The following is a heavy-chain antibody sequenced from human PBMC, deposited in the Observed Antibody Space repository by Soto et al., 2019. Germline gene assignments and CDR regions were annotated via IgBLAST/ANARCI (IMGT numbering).Heavy chain of an antibody. Sequence: GESLKISCKGSGYSFTSYWIGWVRQMSGKGLEWMGIIYPGDSDIRYSPSFQGQVTISADKSISTAYLQWRSLKTSDTAIYYCARHRSAGGLDGMDVWGQGTKVTVSS. CDR2: IYPGDSDI. V-gene: IGHV5-51*01. D-gene: IGHD2-15*01. CDR1: GYSFTSYW. J-gene: IGHJ6*02. CDR3: ARHRSAGGLDGMDV.